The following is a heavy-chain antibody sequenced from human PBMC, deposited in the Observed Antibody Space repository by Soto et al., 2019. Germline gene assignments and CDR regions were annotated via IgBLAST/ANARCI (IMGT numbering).Heavy chain of an antibody. CDR1: GGSISSGGYY. J-gene: IGHJ5*02. CDR3: ASSSPLGYCSSTSCYTAGWGNWFDP. D-gene: IGHD2-2*02. Sequence: PSETLSLTCTVSGGSISSGGYYWSWIRQHPGKGLEWSGYIYCSGSTYYNPSLKSRVTISVDTSKNQFSLKLSSVTAADTAVCYCASSSPLGYCSSTSCYTAGWGNWFDPWGQGSLVTV. V-gene: IGHV4-31*03. CDR2: IYCSGST.